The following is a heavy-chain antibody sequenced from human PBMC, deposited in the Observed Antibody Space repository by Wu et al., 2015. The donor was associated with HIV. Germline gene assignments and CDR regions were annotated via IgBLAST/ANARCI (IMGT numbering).Heavy chain of an antibody. CDR3: ARVLGYYDSSGYPFDY. V-gene: IGHV1-2*02. Sequence: QVQLVQSGAEVKKPGASVKVSCKASGYTFTGYYMHWVRQAPGQGLEWMGWINPNNGGTNYAQKFQGRVTMTRDTSISTAYMELSRLRSDDTAVYYCARVLGYYDSSGYPFDYWGQGTLVTVSS. CDR1: GYTFTGYY. CDR2: INPNNGGT. D-gene: IGHD3-22*01. J-gene: IGHJ4*02.